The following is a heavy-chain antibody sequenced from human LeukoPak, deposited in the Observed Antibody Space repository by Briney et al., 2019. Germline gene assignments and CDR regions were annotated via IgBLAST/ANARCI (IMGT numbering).Heavy chain of an antibody. J-gene: IGHJ5*02. CDR3: ARDKDILTGYRENWFDP. CDR2: FSSSSSTI. Sequence: GGSLRLSCAASGFTFSSYSMNWVRQAPGKGLEWVSYFSSSSSTIYYADSVKGRFTISRDNAKNSLYLQMNSLRAEDTAVYYCARDKDILTGYRENWFDPWGQGTLVTVSS. D-gene: IGHD3-9*01. CDR1: GFTFSSYS. V-gene: IGHV3-48*01.